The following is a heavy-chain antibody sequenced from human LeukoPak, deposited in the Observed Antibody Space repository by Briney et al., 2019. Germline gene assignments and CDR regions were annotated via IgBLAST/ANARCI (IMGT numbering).Heavy chain of an antibody. CDR3: AKDRTTGGAFDI. D-gene: IGHD2-8*02. CDR2: ISGSGGST. V-gene: IGHV3-23*01. CDR1: GFTFSSYA. J-gene: IGHJ3*02. Sequence: GGSLRLSCAASGFTFSSYAMSWVRPAPGKGLEWVSAISGSGGSTYYAHSVKRRFTISRDHSKNTLSLQMNSLRADDTAVYYCAKDRTTGGAFDIWGQGTRVTVSS.